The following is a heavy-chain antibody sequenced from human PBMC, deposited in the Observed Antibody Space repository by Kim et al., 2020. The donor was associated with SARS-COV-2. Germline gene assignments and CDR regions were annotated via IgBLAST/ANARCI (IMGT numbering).Heavy chain of an antibody. D-gene: IGHD3-9*01. Sequence: GESLKISCKGSGYSFTSYWISWVRQMPGKGLEWMGRIDPSDSYTNYSPSFQGHVTISADKSISTAYLQWSSLKASDTAMYYCARHRPLYDILTGYYRDWFDPWGQGTLVTVSS. CDR1: GYSFTSYW. CDR3: ARHRPLYDILTGYYRDWFDP. V-gene: IGHV5-10-1*01. J-gene: IGHJ5*02. CDR2: IDPSDSYT.